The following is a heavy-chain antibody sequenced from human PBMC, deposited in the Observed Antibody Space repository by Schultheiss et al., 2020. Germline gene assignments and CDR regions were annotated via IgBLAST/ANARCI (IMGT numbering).Heavy chain of an antibody. J-gene: IGHJ4*02. V-gene: IGHV1-8*01. D-gene: IGHD6-19*01. Sequence: ASVKVSCKASGYTFTSYDINWVRQATGQGLEWMGWMNPNSGNTGYAQKFQGRVTMTRNTSISTAYMELSSLRSDDTAVYYCARLVLYSSGWFQHRATAVDYWGQGTLVTVSS. CDR1: GYTFTSYD. CDR2: MNPNSGNT. CDR3: ARLVLYSSGWFQHRATAVDY.